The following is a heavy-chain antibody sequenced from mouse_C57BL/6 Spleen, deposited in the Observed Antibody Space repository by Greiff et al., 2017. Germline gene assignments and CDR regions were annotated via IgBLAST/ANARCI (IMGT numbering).Heavy chain of an antibody. CDR1: GYTFTDYY. CDR2: INPNNGGT. V-gene: IGHV1-26*01. J-gene: IGHJ3*01. CDR3: AREGDSSGSVRGFAY. D-gene: IGHD3-2*02. Sequence: VQLQQSGPELVKPGASVKISCKASGYTFTDYYMNWVKQSHGTSLEWIGDINPNNGGTSYNQKFKGKATLTVDKSYSPAYLALRRLTSEDSAVXYGAREGDSSGSVRGFAYWGQGTLVTVSA.